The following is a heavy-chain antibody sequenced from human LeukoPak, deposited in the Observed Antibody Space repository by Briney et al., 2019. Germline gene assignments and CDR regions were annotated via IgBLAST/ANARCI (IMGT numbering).Heavy chain of an antibody. CDR2: IYHSGST. V-gene: IGHV4-38-2*02. CDR1: DYSITTDHY. D-gene: IGHD3-10*01. Sequence: SETLSLTCGLSDYSITTDHYWGWIRQPPGKGLGWIGSIYHSGSTYYNPSLKNRVTISVDTSKNQFSLKLTSVTAADTALYYCVRENISGTNLFDPWGQGTLVTVSS. CDR3: VRENISGTNLFDP. J-gene: IGHJ5*02.